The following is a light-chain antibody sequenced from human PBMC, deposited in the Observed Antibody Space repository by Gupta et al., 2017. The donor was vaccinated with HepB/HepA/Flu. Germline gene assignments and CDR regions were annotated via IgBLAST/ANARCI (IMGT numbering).Light chain of an antibody. CDR3: QQYDTTPQIT. Sequence: DIVMTQSPDSLAVSLGERATINCKSSQSILYSSNNLNYLAWYQQKPGQPAKLLIYWASTRESGVPDRFSGSGSGTDFTLTISSLQAEDVAVYYCQQYDTTPQITFGQGTRLEIK. J-gene: IGKJ5*01. CDR1: QSILYSSNNLNY. CDR2: WAS. V-gene: IGKV4-1*01.